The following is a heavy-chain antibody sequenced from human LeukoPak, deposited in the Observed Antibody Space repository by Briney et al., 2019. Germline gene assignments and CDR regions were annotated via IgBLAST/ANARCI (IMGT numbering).Heavy chain of an antibody. J-gene: IGHJ5*02. V-gene: IGHV1-18*01. D-gene: IGHD2-2*01. CDR1: GYTFTSYG. Sequence: ASVKVSCKASGYTFTSYGISWVRQAPGQGLEWMGWISAYNGNTNYAQKLQGRVTMTTDTSTSTAYMELRSLRSDDTAVYYRANNLPSIDWHCSSTSCYARGYNWFDPWGQGTLVTVSS. CDR2: ISAYNGNT. CDR3: ANNLPSIDWHCSSTSCYARGYNWFDP.